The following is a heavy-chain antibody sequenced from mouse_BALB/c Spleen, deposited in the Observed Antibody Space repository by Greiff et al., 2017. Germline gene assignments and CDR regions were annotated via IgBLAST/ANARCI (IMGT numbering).Heavy chain of an antibody. CDR1: GFTFSSYG. CDR2: ISSGGSYT. J-gene: IGHJ4*01. Sequence: EVKLMESGGDLVKPGGSLKLSCAASGFTFSSYGMSWVRQTPDKRLEWVATISSGGSYTYYPDSVKGRFTISRDNAKNTLYLQMSSLKSEDTAMYYCARSVDKGYAMDYWGQGTSVTVSS. CDR3: ARSVDKGYAMDY. V-gene: IGHV5-6*01.